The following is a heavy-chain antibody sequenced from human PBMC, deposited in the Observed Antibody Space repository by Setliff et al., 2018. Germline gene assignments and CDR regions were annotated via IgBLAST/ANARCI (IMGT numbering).Heavy chain of an antibody. D-gene: IGHD3-10*01. Sequence: SETLSLTCAASGGTFTYYYWTWIRQSPAKGLEWIGEITHTGTTGSTKYNPSLKSRVTMSIDTSKSQFSLMVTSVTAADTAIYYCARHDARGYYYYMDVWGEGTTVTVSS. CDR3: ARHDARGYYYYMDV. V-gene: IGHV4-34*01. CDR1: GGTFTYYY. CDR2: ITHTGTTGST. J-gene: IGHJ6*03.